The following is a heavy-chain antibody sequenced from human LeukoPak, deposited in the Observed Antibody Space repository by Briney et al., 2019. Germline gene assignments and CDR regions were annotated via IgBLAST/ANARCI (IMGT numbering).Heavy chain of an antibody. V-gene: IGHV1-69*01. D-gene: IGHD2-2*01. CDR2: IIPIFGTA. J-gene: IGHJ4*02. CDR1: GGTFSSYA. CDR3: AREAVDKYQLLYFDY. Sequence: SVKVSCKASGGTFSSYAISWVRQAPGQGLEWMGGIIPIFGTANYAQKFQGRVTITPDESTSTAYMELSSLRSEDTAVYYCAREAVDKYQLLYFDYWGQGTLVTVSS.